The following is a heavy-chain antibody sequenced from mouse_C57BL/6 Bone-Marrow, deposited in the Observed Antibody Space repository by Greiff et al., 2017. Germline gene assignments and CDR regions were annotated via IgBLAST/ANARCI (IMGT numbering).Heavy chain of an antibody. CDR2: IDPETGGT. J-gene: IGHJ1*03. D-gene: IGHD1-1*01. V-gene: IGHV1-15*01. Sequence: QVQLQQSGAELVRPGASVTLSCKASGYTFTDYEMHWVKQTPVHGLEWIGAIDPETGGTAYNQKFKGKAILTADNSSSTAYMELRSLTSEDSAVYYCTRFHYYGSSYQYFDVWGTGTTVTVSS. CDR3: TRFHYYGSSYQYFDV. CDR1: GYTFTDYE.